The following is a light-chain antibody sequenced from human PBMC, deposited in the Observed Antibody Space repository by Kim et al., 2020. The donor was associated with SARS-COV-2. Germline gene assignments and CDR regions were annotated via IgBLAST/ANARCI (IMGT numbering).Light chain of an antibody. V-gene: IGKV3-20*01. CDR1: HLVSADF. CDR2: GAS. J-gene: IGKJ2*01. Sequence: LSPRDRVTLSCRASHLVSADFLAWYQQKPGQTPRLLVYGASTRATDIPDRFSGSGSGTDFTLTISRLQPEDSAVYYCQQYGSSVYTFGQGTKLEIK. CDR3: QQYGSSVYT.